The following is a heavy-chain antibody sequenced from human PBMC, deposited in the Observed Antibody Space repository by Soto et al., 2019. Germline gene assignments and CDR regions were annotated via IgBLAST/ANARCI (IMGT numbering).Heavy chain of an antibody. J-gene: IGHJ4*02. Sequence: GGSLRLSCAASAVTFTGFGMHWARQAQGKGLEWVAVIRFDGSNTYYADSVKGRFTISRDNPKNMLYLQMNSLRAEDTAIYYCARDGVGTTTYFGYFDYWGLGTLVTVSS. V-gene: IGHV3-33*01. CDR3: ARDGVGTTTYFGYFDY. D-gene: IGHD1-26*01. CDR2: IRFDGSNT. CDR1: AVTFTGFG.